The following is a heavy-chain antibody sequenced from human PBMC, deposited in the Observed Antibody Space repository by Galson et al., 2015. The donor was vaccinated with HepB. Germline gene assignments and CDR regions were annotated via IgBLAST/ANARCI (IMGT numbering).Heavy chain of an antibody. V-gene: IGHV2-5*02. Sequence: PALVKPTQTLTLTCTFSGFSLSTSGGGVGWIRQPPGKALEWLALIYWDDEKRYSPSLKSRLTITKDTSKNQVVLTLTNMDPVDTATYYCAHIKTTYYYDNSGYRTFDYWGQGTLVTVSS. CDR1: GFSLSTSGGG. J-gene: IGHJ4*02. CDR2: IYWDDEK. D-gene: IGHD3-22*01. CDR3: AHIKTTYYYDNSGYRTFDY.